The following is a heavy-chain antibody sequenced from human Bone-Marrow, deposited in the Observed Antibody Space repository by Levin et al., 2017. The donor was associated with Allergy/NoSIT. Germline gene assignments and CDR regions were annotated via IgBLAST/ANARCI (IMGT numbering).Heavy chain of an antibody. CDR2: VSWNSGTI. CDR1: GFTFTDYA. V-gene: IGHV3-9*01. D-gene: IGHD4-23*01. Sequence: GGSLRLSCAASGFTFTDYAIHWIRQAPGRGLEWVSGVSWNSGTICYVDSVKGRFTISRDNAKNSLYLQMNSLRTEDTALYFCARHKDYGGNGYYYYGMDGWGQGTTVTVSS. CDR3: ARHKDYGGNGYYYYGMDG. J-gene: IGHJ6*02.